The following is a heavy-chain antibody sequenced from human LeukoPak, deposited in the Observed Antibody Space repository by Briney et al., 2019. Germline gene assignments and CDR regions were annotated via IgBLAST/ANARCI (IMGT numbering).Heavy chain of an antibody. CDR3: ARAQIVVVPAAPYNWFDP. CDR1: GGSISSGGYY. V-gene: IGHV4-31*03. D-gene: IGHD2-2*01. Sequence: PSQNLSLTCTVSGGSISSGGYYWSWIRQHPGKGLEWIGYIYYSGSTYYNPSLKSRVTISVDTSKNQFSLKLSSVTAAGTAVYYCARAQIVVVPAAPYNWFDPWGQGTLVTVSS. CDR2: IYYSGST. J-gene: IGHJ5*02.